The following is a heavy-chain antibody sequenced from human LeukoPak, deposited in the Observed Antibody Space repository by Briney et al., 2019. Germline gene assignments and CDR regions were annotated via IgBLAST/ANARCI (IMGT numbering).Heavy chain of an antibody. CDR3: AKSRGDSSGPWDYYYYMDV. V-gene: IGHV3-7*01. Sequence: PGGSLRLSCAGSGFTFSNYLMSWVRQAPGKGLEWVANIKLNGSVNYNVDSVKGRFTISRDNSKNTLYLQMNSLRAEDTAVYYCAKSRGDSSGPWDYYYYMDVWGKGTTVTVSS. J-gene: IGHJ6*03. D-gene: IGHD3-22*01. CDR1: GFTFSNYL. CDR2: IKLNGSVN.